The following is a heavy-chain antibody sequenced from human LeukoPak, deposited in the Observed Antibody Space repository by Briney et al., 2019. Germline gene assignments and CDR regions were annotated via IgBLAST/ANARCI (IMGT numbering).Heavy chain of an antibody. D-gene: IGHD3-3*01. V-gene: IGHV3-30*03. CDR3: AREELNSVLRFPSFDY. CDR1: GFTFSSYG. CDR2: ISYDGSNK. Sequence: PGGSLRLSCAASGFTFSSYGMHWVRQAPGKGLEWVAVISYDGSNKYYADSVKGRFTISRDNSKNTLYLQMNSLRAEDTAVYYCAREELNSVLRFPSFDYWGQGTLVTVSS. J-gene: IGHJ4*02.